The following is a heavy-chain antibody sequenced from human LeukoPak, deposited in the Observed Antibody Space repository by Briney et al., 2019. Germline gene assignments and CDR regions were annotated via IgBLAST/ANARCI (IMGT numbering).Heavy chain of an antibody. D-gene: IGHD3-22*01. CDR2: ISYDGNNK. CDR1: GFTFSSYA. Sequence: GGSLRLSCSASGFTFSSYAMYWVRQAPGKGLEWVAVISYDGNNKYYADSVKGRFTISRDNSKNTLYLQMNSLRADDTAVYYCAKTEGVIITGDDAFDIWGQGTMVTVSS. V-gene: IGHV3-30*04. CDR3: AKTEGVIITGDDAFDI. J-gene: IGHJ3*02.